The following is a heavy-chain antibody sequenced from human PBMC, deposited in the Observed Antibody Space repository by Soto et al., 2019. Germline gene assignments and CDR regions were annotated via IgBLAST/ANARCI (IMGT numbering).Heavy chain of an antibody. CDR1: GDSITSYY. V-gene: IGHV4-59*01. Sequence: QVQLQESGPGLVKPSETLSLTCTVSGDSITSYYGSWIRQPPRKALEWMGYIYYSGSTDNNPSLKSRVTISLDPAKKQFSLKLKSVTAADTAVYYCARDLGIGSGPFDAWGQGTMVSVSA. CDR3: ARDLGIGSGPFDA. CDR2: IYYSGST. D-gene: IGHD2-2*03. J-gene: IGHJ3*01.